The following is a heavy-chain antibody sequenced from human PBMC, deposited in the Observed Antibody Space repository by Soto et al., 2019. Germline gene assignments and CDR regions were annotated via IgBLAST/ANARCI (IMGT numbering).Heavy chain of an antibody. CDR3: ARARRYCSGGSCSFYYFDY. CDR2: IYYSGST. J-gene: IGHJ4*02. D-gene: IGHD2-15*01. V-gene: IGHV4-31*03. Sequence: SEPRSLTCTVSGGSISSGGYYWSWIRQHPGKGLEWIGYIYYSGSTYYNPSLKSRVTISVDTSKNQFSLKLSSVTAADTAVYYCARARRYCSGGSCSFYYFDYWGQGTLVTVS. CDR1: GGSISSGGYY.